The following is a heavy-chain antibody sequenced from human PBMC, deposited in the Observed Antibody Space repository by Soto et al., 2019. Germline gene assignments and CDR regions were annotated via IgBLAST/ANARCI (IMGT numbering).Heavy chain of an antibody. CDR2: IHATAGS. V-gene: IGHV4-4*07. CDR1: GDSISSSY. J-gene: IGHJ5*02. CDR3: ARGVAAVGTDWFAP. Sequence: QVQLQESGPGLVKPSETLSLSCTVSGDSISSSYWNWVRQTADKRLEWIERIHATAGSHYNPSLRSRLTTSIDTSKKQFYLELTSVTAADTAVYYCARGVAAVGTDWFAPWGQGTLVTVSS. D-gene: IGHD6-13*01.